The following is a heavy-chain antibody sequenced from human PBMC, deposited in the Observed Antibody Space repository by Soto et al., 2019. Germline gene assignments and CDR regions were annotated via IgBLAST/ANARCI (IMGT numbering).Heavy chain of an antibody. CDR1: GFTFSNAW. CDR3: ATDGHDAFDI. CDR2: IKSKTDGGTT. Sequence: GGSLRLSCAASGFTFSNAWMSWVRQAPGKGLEWVGRIKSKTDGGTTDYAAPVKGRFTVSRDDSKNTLYLKMNSVETEAAAVYDRATDGHDAFDIWGQGTMVTVSS. J-gene: IGHJ3*02. V-gene: IGHV3-15*01.